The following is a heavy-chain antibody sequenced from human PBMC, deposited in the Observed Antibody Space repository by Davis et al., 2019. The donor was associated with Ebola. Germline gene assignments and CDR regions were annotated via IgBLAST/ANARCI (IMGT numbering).Heavy chain of an antibody. V-gene: IGHV3-74*01. J-gene: IGHJ4*02. CDR3: ARVFSGSIVVVVAAIR. CDR2: INSDGSST. D-gene: IGHD2-15*01. Sequence: GESLKISCAASGFTLSSYWMHWVRQAPGKGPVWVSRINSDGSSTSYADSVKGRFTISRDNAKNTLYLQMNSLRAEDAAVYYCARVFSGSIVVVVAAIRWGQGTLVTVSS. CDR1: GFTLSSYW.